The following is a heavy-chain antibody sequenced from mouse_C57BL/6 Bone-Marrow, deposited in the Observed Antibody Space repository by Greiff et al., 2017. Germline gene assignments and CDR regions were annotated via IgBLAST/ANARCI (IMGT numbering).Heavy chain of an antibody. D-gene: IGHD3-2*02. CDR2: ISSGSSTI. V-gene: IGHV5-17*01. J-gene: IGHJ2*01. Sequence: EVKLMESGGGLVKPGGSLKLSCAASGFTFSDYGMHWVRQAPEKGLEWVAYISSGSSTIYYADTVKGRFTISRDNAKNTLFLQMTSLRSEYTAMYYCAKASGDYWGQGTTLTVSS. CDR3: AKASGDY. CDR1: GFTFSDYG.